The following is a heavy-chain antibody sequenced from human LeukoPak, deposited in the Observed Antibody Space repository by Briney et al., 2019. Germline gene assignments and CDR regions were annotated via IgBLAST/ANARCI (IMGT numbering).Heavy chain of an antibody. D-gene: IGHD6-6*01. CDR1: GFTFSSYS. CDR2: ISSSSSYI. J-gene: IGHJ5*02. V-gene: IGHV3-21*01. Sequence: GGSLRLSCAASGFTFSSYSMNWVRQSPGKGLEWFSSISSSSSYIYYADSVKGRFTISRDNAKNSLYLQMNSLRAEDTAVYYCASDIAARPSWFDPWGQGTLVTVSS. CDR3: ASDIAARPSWFDP.